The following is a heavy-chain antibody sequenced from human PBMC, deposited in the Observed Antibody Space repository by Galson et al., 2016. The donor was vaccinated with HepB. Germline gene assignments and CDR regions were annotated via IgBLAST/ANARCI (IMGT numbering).Heavy chain of an antibody. J-gene: IGHJ4*02. D-gene: IGHD1-26*01. CDR2: INPNSGAT. V-gene: IGHV1-2*06. CDR3: VKESSGTSGWPFDY. CDR1: GYSFTGYW. Sequence: SVKVSCKASGYSFTGYWMHWVRQAPGQGLEWVGRINPNSGATNYAQNFQGRVTMTRDTSISTAYMELTGLRSDYTAVYYCVKESSGTSGWPFDYWGQGTLVTVSS.